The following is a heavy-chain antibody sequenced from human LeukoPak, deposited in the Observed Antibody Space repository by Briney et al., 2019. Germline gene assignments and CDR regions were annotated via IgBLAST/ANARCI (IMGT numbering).Heavy chain of an antibody. CDR1: GFTFSNYW. V-gene: IGHV3-48*02. D-gene: IGHD3-22*01. CDR3: ARRPYSDTSGRLSDV. Sequence: GGSLRLSCVASGFTFSNYWMRWVRQAPGKGLEWISYIGSSGSPTHYADSVRGRFTISRDNAKNSLYLQMNSLRDDDTALYYCARRPYSDTSGRLSDVWGQGTTVTVSS. CDR2: IGSSGSPT. J-gene: IGHJ6*02.